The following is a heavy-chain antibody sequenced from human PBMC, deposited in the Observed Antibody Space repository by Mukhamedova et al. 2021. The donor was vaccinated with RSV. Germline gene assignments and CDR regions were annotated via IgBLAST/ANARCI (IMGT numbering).Heavy chain of an antibody. D-gene: IGHD4-23*01. J-gene: IGHJ3*02. CDR2: IYPGDSDT. CDR3: ARQHPGYQLRALDI. V-gene: IGHV5-51*01. Sequence: EWMGIIYPGDSDTRYSPSFQGQVIISVDKSVNTAYLQWSSLKASDTAMYYCARQHPGYQLRALDIWGQGTMVTVTS.